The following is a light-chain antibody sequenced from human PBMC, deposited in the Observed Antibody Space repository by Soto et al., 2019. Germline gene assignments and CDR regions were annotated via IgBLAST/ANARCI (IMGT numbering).Light chain of an antibody. CDR1: QSIGTL. J-gene: IGKJ5*01. CDR3: QQFKTYPIT. CDR2: DAS. Sequence: DIQMTQSPSTLSASLGAKVTITCRASQSIGTLLAWYQQTPGRAPNLLIYDASSLQSGVPSRFSGSGSGTEFSLTLSSLQPDDFATYFCQQFKTYPITFGQGTRLEIK. V-gene: IGKV1-5*01.